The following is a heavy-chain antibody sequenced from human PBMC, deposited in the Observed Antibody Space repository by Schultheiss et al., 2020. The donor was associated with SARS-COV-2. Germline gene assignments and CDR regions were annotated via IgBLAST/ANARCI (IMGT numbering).Heavy chain of an antibody. Sequence: GGSLRLSCAASGFTFNRHYMTWVRQAPGKGLEWLANIKQDGSEKYYVDSVKGRFTISRDNSKKTLYLQMNSLRAEDTAVYYCARDRFHFDSSGLPAYWGQGTLVTVSS. D-gene: IGHD3-22*01. CDR3: ARDRFHFDSSGLPAY. V-gene: IGHV3-7*01. CDR1: GFTFNRHY. CDR2: IKQDGSEK. J-gene: IGHJ4*02.